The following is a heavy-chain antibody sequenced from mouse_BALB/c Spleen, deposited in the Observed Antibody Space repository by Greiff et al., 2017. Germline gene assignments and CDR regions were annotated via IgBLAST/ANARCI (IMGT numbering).Heavy chain of an antibody. Sequence: VQLQQSGPELVKPGASVKIPCKASGYTFTDYNMDWVKQSHGKSLEWIGDINPNNGGTIYNQKFKGKATLTVDKSSSTAYMELLSLTSEDTAVYYCARYSNWRYAMDYWGQGTSVTVSS. V-gene: IGHV1-18*01. CDR1: GYTFTDYN. D-gene: IGHD4-1*01. CDR3: ARYSNWRYAMDY. J-gene: IGHJ4*01. CDR2: INPNNGGT.